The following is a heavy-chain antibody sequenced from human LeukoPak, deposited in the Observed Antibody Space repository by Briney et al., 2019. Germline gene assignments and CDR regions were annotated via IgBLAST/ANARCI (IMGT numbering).Heavy chain of an antibody. CDR3: ARVPSRYCSGGSCSSAGCNPFDY. CDR2: INHSGST. D-gene: IGHD2-15*01. J-gene: IGHJ4*02. V-gene: IGHV4-34*01. Sequence: SDTLSLTCAVYGGSFSGYYWSWIRQPPGKGLEWIGEINHSGSTNSNPSLKSRVTISVDTSKNQFSLKLSSVTAADTAVYYCARVPSRYCSGGSCSSAGCNPFDYWGQGTLVTVSS. CDR1: GGSFSGYY.